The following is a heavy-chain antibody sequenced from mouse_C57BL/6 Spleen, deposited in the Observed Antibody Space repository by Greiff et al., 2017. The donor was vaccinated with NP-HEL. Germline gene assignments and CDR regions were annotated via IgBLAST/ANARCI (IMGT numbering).Heavy chain of an antibody. CDR3: TTNYGSSSWFAY. Sequence: DVQLVESGAELVRPGASVKLSCTASGFNIKDDYMHWVKQRPEQGLEWIGWIDPENGDTEYASKFQGKATITADTSSNTAYLQLSSLTSEDTAVYYCTTNYGSSSWFAYWGQGTLVTVSA. CDR1: GFNIKDDY. V-gene: IGHV14-4*01. D-gene: IGHD1-1*01. J-gene: IGHJ3*01. CDR2: IDPENGDT.